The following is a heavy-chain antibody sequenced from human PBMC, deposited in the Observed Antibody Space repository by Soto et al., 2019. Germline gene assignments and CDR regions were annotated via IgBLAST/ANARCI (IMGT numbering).Heavy chain of an antibody. J-gene: IGHJ4*02. CDR1: GFTFSSYG. D-gene: IGHD3-10*01. CDR2: IWYDGSIK. CDR3: ARENYYGSGSKYTGTDY. V-gene: IGHV3-33*01. Sequence: QVKMVESGGGVVQPGRSLRLSCAASGFTFSSYGMHWVRQAPGKGLERVAVIWYDGSIKYYAASVKGLFTTSRDNFKSTLNLQMDSLRADDTAGYYCARENYYGSGSKYTGTDYWGQGTLVTVSS.